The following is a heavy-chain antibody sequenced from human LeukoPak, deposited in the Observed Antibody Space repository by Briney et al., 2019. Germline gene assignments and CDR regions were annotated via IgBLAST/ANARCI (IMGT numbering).Heavy chain of an antibody. J-gene: IGHJ4*02. V-gene: IGHV1-2*02. CDR1: GYTSTDYY. CDR3: ARAGTVMLLDY. Sequence: ASVKVSCKASGYTSTDYYMHWVRQAPGQGLEWMGWINPKSGDTNYAEKFHGRVSMTRDTSISTVYMELSRLRSDDTAVYYCARAGTVMLLDYWGQGTLVTVSS. CDR2: INPKSGDT. D-gene: IGHD3-16*01.